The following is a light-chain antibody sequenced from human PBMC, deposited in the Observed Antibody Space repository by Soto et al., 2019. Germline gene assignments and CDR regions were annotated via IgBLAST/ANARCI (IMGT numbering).Light chain of an antibody. CDR2: GAS. Sequence: EIVLTQSPGTLSLSPGERATLSCRASQRVSSSYLAWYQQKPGQAPRLLIYGASSRATGIPDRFSGSGSGTHFTLTISRLQPEDFAVYYCQQYGSSRWTFGQGTKVE. J-gene: IGKJ1*01. CDR3: QQYGSSRWT. V-gene: IGKV3-20*01. CDR1: QRVSSSY.